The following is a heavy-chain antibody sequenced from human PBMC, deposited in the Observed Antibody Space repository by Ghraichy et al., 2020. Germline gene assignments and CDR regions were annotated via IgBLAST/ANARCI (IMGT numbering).Heavy chain of an antibody. Sequence: GGSLRLSCAASGFTFSSYAMHWVRQAPGKGLEWVAVISYDGSNKYYADSVKGRFTISRDNSKNTLYLQMNSLRAEDTAVYYCARARGCSSTSCYKDYWGQGTLVTVSS. J-gene: IGHJ4*02. CDR2: ISYDGSNK. CDR1: GFTFSSYA. D-gene: IGHD2-2*02. V-gene: IGHV3-30*04. CDR3: ARARGCSSTSCYKDY.